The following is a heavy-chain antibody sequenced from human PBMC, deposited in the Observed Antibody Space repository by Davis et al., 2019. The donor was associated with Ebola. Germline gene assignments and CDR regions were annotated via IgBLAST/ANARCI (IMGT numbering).Heavy chain of an antibody. CDR3: ARVGMAGGFDY. CDR1: GFTFSSYD. D-gene: IGHD6-19*01. V-gene: IGHV3-13*01. Sequence: PGGSLRLSCAASGFTFSSYDMHWVRLATGKGLEWVSTIGTADDTYYLDSVRGRFTISRENAKNSLYLQMNSLRDEDTAIYYCARVGMAGGFDYWGQGTLVTVSS. J-gene: IGHJ4*02. CDR2: IGTADDT.